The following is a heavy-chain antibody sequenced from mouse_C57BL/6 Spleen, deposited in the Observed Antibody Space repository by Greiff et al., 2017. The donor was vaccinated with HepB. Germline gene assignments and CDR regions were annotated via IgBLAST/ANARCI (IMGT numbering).Heavy chain of an antibody. Sequence: QVQLQQPGAELVKPGASVKLSCKASGYTFTSYWMQWVKQRPGQGLEWIGEIDPSDSYTNYNQKLKGKATLTVDTSSSTAYMQLSSLTSEDSAVYYCASPDYYGSSLFAYWGQGTLVTVSA. CDR1: GYTFTSYW. V-gene: IGHV1-50*01. D-gene: IGHD1-1*01. CDR3: ASPDYYGSSLFAY. CDR2: IDPSDSYT. J-gene: IGHJ3*01.